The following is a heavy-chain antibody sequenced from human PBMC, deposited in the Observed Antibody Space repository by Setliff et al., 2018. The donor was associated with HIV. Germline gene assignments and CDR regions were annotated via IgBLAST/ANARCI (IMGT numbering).Heavy chain of an antibody. CDR2: INHSGST. CDR1: GGSFSGYY. D-gene: IGHD3-3*01. V-gene: IGHV4-34*01. J-gene: IGHJ3*02. Sequence: SSETLSLTCAVYGGSFSGYYWSRIRQSPGKGLEWIGEINHSGSTNYNPSLKSRVTISVDTSKNQFSLKLSSVTAADTAVYYCARGVPYYNFWSGYYADDAFDIWGQGTMVTVSS. CDR3: ARGVPYYNFWSGYYADDAFDI.